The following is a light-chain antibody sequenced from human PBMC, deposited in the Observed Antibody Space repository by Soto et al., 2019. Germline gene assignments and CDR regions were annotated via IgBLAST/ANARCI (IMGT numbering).Light chain of an antibody. Sequence: DIQMTQSPSTLSASVGDRVTITCRASQSINIWVAWYQQKPGRAPKLLIYHASSLESGVPSRFSGSGSGTEFTLTISSLQPDDFATYYCQQYNSYWTFGQGTKV. V-gene: IGKV1-5*01. CDR3: QQYNSYWT. CDR2: HAS. CDR1: QSINIW. J-gene: IGKJ1*01.